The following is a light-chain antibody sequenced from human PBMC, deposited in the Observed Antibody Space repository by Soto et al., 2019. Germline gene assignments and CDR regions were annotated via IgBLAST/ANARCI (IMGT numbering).Light chain of an antibody. CDR3: LQDYDYPRT. CDR2: AAS. V-gene: IGKV1-6*01. CDR1: QGVRSY. Sequence: AIQLTQSPSSLSASVGDRVTITCRASQGVRSYLAWFQQRPGNAPTLLISAASRLQSGVPSRFSGRGSGTDFTLTISSLQPEDFATYYCLQDYDYPRTFGQGTKVDI. J-gene: IGKJ1*01.